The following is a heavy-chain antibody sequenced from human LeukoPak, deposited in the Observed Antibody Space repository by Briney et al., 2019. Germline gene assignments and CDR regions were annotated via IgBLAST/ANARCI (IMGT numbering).Heavy chain of an antibody. CDR1: GYIFISHG. Sequence: GASVKVSCKASGYIFISHGISWVRQAPGQGPEWMGWISPSNGNTNYAQKLQGRVTMTTDTSTSTAYMELRSLRSDDTAVYYCARDESIAAAGTFDYWGQGTLVTVSS. CDR3: ARDESIAAAGTFDY. V-gene: IGHV1-18*01. D-gene: IGHD6-13*01. CDR2: ISPSNGNT. J-gene: IGHJ4*02.